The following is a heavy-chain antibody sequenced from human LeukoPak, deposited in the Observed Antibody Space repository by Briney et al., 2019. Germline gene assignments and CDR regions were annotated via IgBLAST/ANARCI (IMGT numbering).Heavy chain of an antibody. CDR3: AREGYCSSTSCVYFDY. D-gene: IGHD2-2*01. CDR1: GYTFTSYG. J-gene: IGHJ4*02. V-gene: IGHV1-18*01. Sequence: ASVKVSCKASGYTFTSYGISWVRQAPGQGREWMGWISAYNGNTNYAQKREGRATMTTDTSTSTAYMELRSLRSDDTAVYYCAREGYCSSTSCVYFDYWGQGTLVTVSS. CDR2: ISAYNGNT.